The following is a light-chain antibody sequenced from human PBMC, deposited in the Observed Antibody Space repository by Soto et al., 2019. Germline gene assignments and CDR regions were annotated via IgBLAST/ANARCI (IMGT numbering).Light chain of an antibody. CDR3: LQDYNYPYT. Sequence: AIQMTQSPSSLSASVGDRVNITCRASQAIKDDLVWYQQRPGKAPKLLVYRSSRLQNGVPSRFSGSGSDTDFTLTISSLQPEDFATYYCLQDYNYPYTFGQGTKLEI. CDR2: RSS. V-gene: IGKV1-6*01. CDR1: QAIKDD. J-gene: IGKJ2*01.